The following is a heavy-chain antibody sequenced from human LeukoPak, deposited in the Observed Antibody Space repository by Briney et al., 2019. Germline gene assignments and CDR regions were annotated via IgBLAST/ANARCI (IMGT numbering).Heavy chain of an antibody. Sequence: QPGGSLRLSCAASGFTFSSYGMHWVRQAPGKGLEWVAFIRYDGSNKYYADSMKGRFTISRDNSKNTLYLQMNSLGAEDTAVYYCADEVIVVVPAAMPVAFDIWGQGTMVTVSS. V-gene: IGHV3-30*02. CDR2: IRYDGSNK. D-gene: IGHD2-2*01. CDR3: ADEVIVVVPAAMPVAFDI. J-gene: IGHJ3*02. CDR1: GFTFSSYG.